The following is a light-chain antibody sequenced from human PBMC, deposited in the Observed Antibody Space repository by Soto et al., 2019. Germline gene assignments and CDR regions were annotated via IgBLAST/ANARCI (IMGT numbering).Light chain of an antibody. CDR2: GAS. J-gene: IGKJ1*01. Sequence: DIVMTQSPSTLSVSPGERATLSCRASQSVSSNLAWYQQKPGQAPRLLIYGASTRATGIPARFSGSGSGTEFTLTIGSLQSEDFAVYYCQQYNNWPRTFGQGTKVEIK. CDR3: QQYNNWPRT. V-gene: IGKV3-15*01. CDR1: QSVSSN.